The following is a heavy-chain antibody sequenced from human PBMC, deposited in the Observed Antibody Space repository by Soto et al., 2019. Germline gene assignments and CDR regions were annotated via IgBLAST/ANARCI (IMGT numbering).Heavy chain of an antibody. D-gene: IGHD1-7*01. CDR3: ARDGRGTGTTFYGMDV. Sequence: ASVKVSCKASGYTFTSYYMHWLRQSPGQGLEWMGIINPSGGSTSYAQKFQGRVTMTRDTSTSTVYMELSSLRSEDTAVYYCARDGRGTGTTFYGMDVWGQGTTVTVSS. CDR1: GYTFTSYY. CDR2: INPSGGST. V-gene: IGHV1-46*01. J-gene: IGHJ6*02.